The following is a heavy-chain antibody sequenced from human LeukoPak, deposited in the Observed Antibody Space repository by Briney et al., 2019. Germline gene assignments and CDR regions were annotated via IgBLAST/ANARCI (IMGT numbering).Heavy chain of an antibody. Sequence: SETLSLTCTVSGGSISSSSYYWGWIRQPPGKGLEWIGSIYYSGSTYYNPSHKSRVTISVDTSKNQFSLKLGSVTAADTAVYYCARSLVGATLIDYWGQGTLVTVSS. CDR3: ARSLVGATLIDY. V-gene: IGHV4-39*01. D-gene: IGHD1-26*01. J-gene: IGHJ4*02. CDR2: IYYSGST. CDR1: GGSISSSSYY.